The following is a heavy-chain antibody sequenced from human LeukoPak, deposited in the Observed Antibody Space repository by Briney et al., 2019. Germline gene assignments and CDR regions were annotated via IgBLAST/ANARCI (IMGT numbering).Heavy chain of an antibody. CDR2: IYGDGST. V-gene: IGHV3-53*01. CDR3: AIGSYCSGGSCYPLFDY. Sequence: RGSLRLSCGASGFTVKNNYMNWVRQAPRKGLEWVSGIYGDGSTYYTKSVKGRFTISRDSSKNTLYLQMNSLRAEDTAVYYCAIGSYCSGGSCYPLFDYWGRGTLVTVSS. D-gene: IGHD2-15*01. CDR1: GFTVKNNY. J-gene: IGHJ4*02.